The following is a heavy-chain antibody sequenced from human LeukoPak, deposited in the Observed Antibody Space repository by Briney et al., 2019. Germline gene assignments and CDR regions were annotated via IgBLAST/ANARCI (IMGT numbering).Heavy chain of an antibody. D-gene: IGHD6-19*01. V-gene: IGHV3-30*18. CDR3: AKDRRDSGWWYFDY. CDR2: ISYDGSNK. CDR1: GFTFSSYG. Sequence: PGRSLRLSCAASGFTFSSYGMHWVRQAPGKGLEWVAVISYDGSNKDYADSVKGRFTISRDNSKNTLYLQMNSLRAEDTAVYYCAKDRRDSGWWYFDYWGQGTLVTVSS. J-gene: IGHJ4*02.